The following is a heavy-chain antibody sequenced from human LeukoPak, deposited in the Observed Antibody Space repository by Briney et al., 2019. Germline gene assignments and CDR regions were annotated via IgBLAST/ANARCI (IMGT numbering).Heavy chain of an antibody. D-gene: IGHD3-22*01. CDR2: IYYSGST. CDR3: ARSSSMMTMIEGDGFDP. Sequence: RPSQTLSLTCTVSGGSISSGGYYWSWIRQHPGKGLEWIGYIYYSGSTYYNPSLKSRVTISVDTSKNQFSLKLSSVTAADTAVYYCARSSSMMTMIEGDGFDPWGQGTLVTVSS. CDR1: GGSISSGGYY. J-gene: IGHJ5*02. V-gene: IGHV4-31*03.